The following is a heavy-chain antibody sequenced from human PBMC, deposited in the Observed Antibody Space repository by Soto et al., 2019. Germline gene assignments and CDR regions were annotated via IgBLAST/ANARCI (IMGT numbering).Heavy chain of an antibody. Sequence: QVQLVESGGGVVQPGRSLIVSCAASGFTFSNYGMHWVRQAPGKGLEWVGVIWYDGSHKYYADSVKGRFTISRDDSKNTLYLQISSLRAEDTAVYFCARDHSGYYLDYWGQGTLVTVSS. CDR1: GFTFSNYG. V-gene: IGHV3-33*01. J-gene: IGHJ4*02. CDR2: IWYDGSHK. CDR3: ARDHSGYYLDY. D-gene: IGHD5-12*01.